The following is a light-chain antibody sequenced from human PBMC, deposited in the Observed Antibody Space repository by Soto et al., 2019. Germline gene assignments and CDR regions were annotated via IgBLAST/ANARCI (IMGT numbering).Light chain of an antibody. CDR2: WAS. CDR1: QSVLYSSNNKNY. CDR3: QQYYTNVLT. Sequence: DIVMTQSPDSLAVSLGERATINCKSSQSVLYSSNNKNYLAWYQQKPGQPPKLLIYWASTRESGVPDRFSGSGSGTDFTLTISSLQAEDVALYYCQQYYTNVLTFGGGTKVGVK. J-gene: IGKJ4*01. V-gene: IGKV4-1*01.